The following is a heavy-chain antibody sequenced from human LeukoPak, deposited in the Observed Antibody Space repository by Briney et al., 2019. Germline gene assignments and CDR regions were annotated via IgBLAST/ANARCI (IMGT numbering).Heavy chain of an antibody. CDR1: GFTFSSYG. CDR3: AKGGDYFLSYGMDV. V-gene: IGHV3-30*18. D-gene: IGHD2/OR15-2a*01. CDR2: ISYDGSNK. Sequence: PGGSLRLSCAASGFTFSSYGMHWVRQAPGKGLEWGAVISYDGSNKYYADSVKGRFTISRDNSKNTLYLQMNSLRAEDTAVYYCAKGGDYFLSYGMDVWGQGTTVTVSS. J-gene: IGHJ6*02.